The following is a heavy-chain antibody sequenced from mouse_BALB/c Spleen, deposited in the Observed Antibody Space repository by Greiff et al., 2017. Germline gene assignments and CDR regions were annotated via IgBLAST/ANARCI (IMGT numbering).Heavy chain of an antibody. CDR3: VRHDYGVFDY. CDR1: GFTFNTYA. V-gene: IGHV10-1*02. D-gene: IGHD1-2*01. CDR2: IRSKSNNYAT. Sequence: DVKLVESGGGLVQPKGSLKLSCAASGFTFNTYAMNWVRQAPGKGLEWVARIRSKSNNYATYYADSVKDRFTISRDDSQSMLYLQMNNLKTEDTAMYYCVRHDYGVFDYWGQGTTLTVSS. J-gene: IGHJ2*01.